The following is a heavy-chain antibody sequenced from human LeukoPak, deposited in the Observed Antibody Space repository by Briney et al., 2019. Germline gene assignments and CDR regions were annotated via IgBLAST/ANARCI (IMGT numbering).Heavy chain of an antibody. Sequence: PGGSLRLSCAASGFTFSSYSMNWVRQAPGKGLEWVSSISSSSSYIYYADSVKGRFTISRDNAKNSLYLQMNSLRAEDTAVYYCAGTRGDGYLNYYYYYMDVWGKGTTVTVSS. D-gene: IGHD5-24*01. CDR2: ISSSSSYI. V-gene: IGHV3-21*01. CDR1: GFTFSSYS. CDR3: AGTRGDGYLNYYYYYMDV. J-gene: IGHJ6*03.